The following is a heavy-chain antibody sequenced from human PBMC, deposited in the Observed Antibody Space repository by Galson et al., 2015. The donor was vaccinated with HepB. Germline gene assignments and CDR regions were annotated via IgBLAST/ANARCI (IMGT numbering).Heavy chain of an antibody. V-gene: IGHV1-3*01. CDR1: GYTFTSFA. J-gene: IGHJ4*02. Sequence: SVKVSCKASGYTFTSFAIHWVRQAPGQRLEWMGWINADNGNRKYSQRFQGRVTITRDTSASTAYMELSSLRSEDTAVYCCARSYYDRSGYFHWGQGTLVTVSS. CDR2: INADNGNR. D-gene: IGHD3-22*01. CDR3: ARSYYDRSGYFH.